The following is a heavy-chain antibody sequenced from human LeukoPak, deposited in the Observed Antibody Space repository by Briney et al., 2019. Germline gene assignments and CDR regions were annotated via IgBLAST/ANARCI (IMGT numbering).Heavy chain of an antibody. D-gene: IGHD5-18*01. J-gene: IGHJ4*02. V-gene: IGHV3-23*01. CDR3: AKDFWDTAAWY. Sequence: GGSLRLSCEASGFSFSSYAMTWVRQAPGKGLEWVSAISGSGSSTYYADSVKGRFTISRDNSKNTLFLQMNSLRAEDTAVYYCAKDFWDTAAWYWGQGTLVTDSS. CDR1: GFSFSSYA. CDR2: ISGSGSST.